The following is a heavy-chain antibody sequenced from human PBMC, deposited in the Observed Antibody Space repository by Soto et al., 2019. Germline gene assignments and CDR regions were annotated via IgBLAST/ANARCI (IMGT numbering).Heavy chain of an antibody. Sequence: EVQLVESGGGVVQPGGSLTLSCAASGFTFSSYWMHWVRQAPGKGLVWVSRIKHDGSEPNYVDSVKGRLTISRDNARNTLYLQMDSLRAEDPAVFFCVRGDGDHYDGPGYLGRPWGQGTPGTVAS. D-gene: IGHD3-22*01. CDR2: IKHDGSEP. CDR3: VRGDGDHYDGPGYLGRP. CDR1: GFTFSSYW. V-gene: IGHV3-74*01. J-gene: IGHJ4*02.